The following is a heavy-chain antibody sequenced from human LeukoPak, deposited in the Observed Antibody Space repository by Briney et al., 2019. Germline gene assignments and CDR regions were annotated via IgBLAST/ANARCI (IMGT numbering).Heavy chain of an antibody. V-gene: IGHV1-24*01. CDR2: FDPEDGET. Sequence: GASVKVSCKVSGYTLTELSMHWVRQAPGKGLEWMGGFDPEDGETIYAQKFQGRVTMTEDTSTDTAYMELSSLRSEDTAVYYCATDLGVYGDYAESYYGMDVRGQGTTVTVSS. D-gene: IGHD4-17*01. CDR3: ATDLGVYGDYAESYYGMDV. CDR1: GYTLTELS. J-gene: IGHJ6*02.